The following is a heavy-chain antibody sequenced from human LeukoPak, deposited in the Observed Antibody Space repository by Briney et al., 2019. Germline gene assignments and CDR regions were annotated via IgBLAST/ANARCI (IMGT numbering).Heavy chain of an antibody. CDR1: GYTFTSYY. D-gene: IGHD3-22*01. CDR3: ARGLYDSSGYYWGFYYYYYMDV. CDR2: ITPSGIST. Sequence: ASVKVSCKASGYTFTSYYMHWVRQAPGQGREWMGLITPSGISTSYAQKFQGRVTITRNTSISTAYMELSSLRSEDTAVYYCARGLYDSSGYYWGFYYYYYMDVWGKGTTVTVSS. J-gene: IGHJ6*03. V-gene: IGHV1-46*01.